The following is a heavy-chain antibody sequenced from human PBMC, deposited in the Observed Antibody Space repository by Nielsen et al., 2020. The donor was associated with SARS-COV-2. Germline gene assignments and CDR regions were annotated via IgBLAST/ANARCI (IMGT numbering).Heavy chain of an antibody. Sequence: GGSLRLSCAASGFTFSSYAMHWVRQAPGKGLEWVAVISYDGSNKYYADSVKGRFTITSDNSKNTLYLQMTSLRAEDTAVYYCARGNGWGSYFDYWGQGTLVTVSS. V-gene: IGHV3-30-3*01. D-gene: IGHD7-27*01. CDR1: GFTFSSYA. CDR2: ISYDGSNK. J-gene: IGHJ4*02. CDR3: ARGNGWGSYFDY.